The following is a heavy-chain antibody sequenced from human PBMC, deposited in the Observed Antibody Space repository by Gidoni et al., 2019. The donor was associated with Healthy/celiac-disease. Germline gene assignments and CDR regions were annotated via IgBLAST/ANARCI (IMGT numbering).Heavy chain of an antibody. CDR1: GGTFSSYA. Sequence: QVQLVQSGAEVKKPGSSVKVSCKASGGTFSSYAISWVRQAPGQGLEWMGGIIPIFGTANYAQKFQGRVTITADKSTSTAYMELSSLRSEDTAVYYCARGADVVVVAASYYYGMDVWGQGTTVTVSS. D-gene: IGHD2-15*01. J-gene: IGHJ6*02. CDR2: IIPIFGTA. CDR3: ARGADVVVVAASYYYGMDV. V-gene: IGHV1-69*06.